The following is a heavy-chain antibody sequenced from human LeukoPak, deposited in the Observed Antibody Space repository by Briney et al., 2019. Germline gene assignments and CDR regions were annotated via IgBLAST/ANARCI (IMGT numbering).Heavy chain of an antibody. CDR3: ARDSRGKGATVTTLGS. V-gene: IGHV4-34*01. CDR2: INHGGST. J-gene: IGHJ5*02. Sequence: PSETLSLTCAVYGGSFSGYYGSWIRQPPGKGLEWIGEINHGGSTNYNPSLKSRVTISVDKSKNQFSLKLSSVTAADTAVYYCARDSRGKGATVTTLGSWGQGTLVTVSS. CDR1: GGSFSGYY. D-gene: IGHD4-17*01.